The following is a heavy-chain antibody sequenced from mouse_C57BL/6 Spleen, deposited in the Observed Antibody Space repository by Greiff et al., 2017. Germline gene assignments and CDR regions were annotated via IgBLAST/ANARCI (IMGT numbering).Heavy chain of an antibody. J-gene: IGHJ4*01. D-gene: IGHD1-1*01. Sequence: QVQLKQSGAELVRPGASVTLSCKASGSTFTDYEMHWVKQTPVHGLEWIGAIDPETGGTAYNQKFKGKAILTADKSSSTAYMELRSLTSEDSAVYYCTRLRYAMDYWGQGTSVTVSS. CDR3: TRLRYAMDY. CDR2: IDPETGGT. CDR1: GSTFTDYE. V-gene: IGHV1-15*01.